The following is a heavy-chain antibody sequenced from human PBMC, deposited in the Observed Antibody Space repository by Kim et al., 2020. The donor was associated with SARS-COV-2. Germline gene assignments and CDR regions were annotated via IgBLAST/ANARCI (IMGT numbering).Heavy chain of an antibody. CDR2: IKQDGSET. CDR1: GFSVRDYW. Sequence: GGSLRLSCVATGFSVRDYWMSWVRQAPDIGLEWVSNIKQDGSETHYLDSVKGRFTISRDNARNSVFLQMSSLNAEDTGVYYCARDDHHIAVVLPDSCGQGTLVTVSS. D-gene: IGHD2-15*01. CDR3: ARDDHHIAVVLPDS. V-gene: IGHV3-7*01. J-gene: IGHJ5*01.